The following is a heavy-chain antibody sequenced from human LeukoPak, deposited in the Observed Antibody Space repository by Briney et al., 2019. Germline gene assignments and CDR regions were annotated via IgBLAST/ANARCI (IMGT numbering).Heavy chain of an antibody. CDR1: GYTFTSYG. V-gene: IGHV1-18*01. CDR3: ARDKYSRGPDYFFED. Sequence: ASVKVSCKASGYTFTSYGISWVRQAPGQGLEWMGWISAYNGNTNYAQNVQDRVTVTTDTSTSTAYMELRSLRSDDTAVYYCARDKYSRGPDYFFEDWGQGTLVPVSS. CDR2: ISAYNGNT. J-gene: IGHJ4*02. D-gene: IGHD6-6*01.